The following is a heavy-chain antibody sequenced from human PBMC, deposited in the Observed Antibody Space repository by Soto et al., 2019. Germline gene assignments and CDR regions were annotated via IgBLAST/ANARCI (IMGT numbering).Heavy chain of an antibody. V-gene: IGHV1-2*04. D-gene: IGHD6-19*01. J-gene: IGHJ6*02. CDR1: GYTFTGYY. Sequence: ASVKVSCKASGYTFTGYYMHWVRQAPGQGLEWMGWINPNSGGTNYAQKFQGWVTMTRDTSISTAYMELSRLRSDDTAVYYCAREISGSGWYRYYYYGMDVWGQGTTVTVSS. CDR2: INPNSGGT. CDR3: AREISGSGWYRYYYYGMDV.